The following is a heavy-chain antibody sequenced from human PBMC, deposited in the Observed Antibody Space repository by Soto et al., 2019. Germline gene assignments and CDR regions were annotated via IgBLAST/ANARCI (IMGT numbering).Heavy chain of an antibody. CDR1: GGSFSGYY. CDR2: INHSGST. Sequence: SETLSLTCAVYGGSFSGYYWSWIRQPPGKGLEWIGEINHSGSTNYNPSLKSRVTISVDTSKNQFSLKLSSVTAADTAVYYCARLDRRNGARYSSSSFAAEYFQHWGQGTLVTVPQ. D-gene: IGHD6-6*01. V-gene: IGHV4-34*01. CDR3: ARLDRRNGARYSSSSFAAEYFQH. J-gene: IGHJ1*01.